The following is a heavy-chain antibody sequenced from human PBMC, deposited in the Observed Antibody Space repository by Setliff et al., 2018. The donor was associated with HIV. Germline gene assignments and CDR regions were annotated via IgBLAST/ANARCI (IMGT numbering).Heavy chain of an antibody. CDR3: ARDRHCSRGICYVPNWFDP. V-gene: IGHV1-69*13. D-gene: IGHD2-15*01. CDR1: GGTFSTYG. J-gene: IGHJ5*02. Sequence: SVKVSCKASGGTFSTYGLSWVRQAPGQGLEWMGGIIPLFDTSNYAQKFQGRVTITADESTSTAYMELSSLTSEDSAVYYCARDRHCSRGICYVPNWFDPWGQGTLVTVSS. CDR2: IIPLFDTS.